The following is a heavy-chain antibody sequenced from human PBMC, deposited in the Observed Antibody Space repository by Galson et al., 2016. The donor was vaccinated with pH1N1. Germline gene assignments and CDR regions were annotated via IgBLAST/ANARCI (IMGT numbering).Heavy chain of an antibody. CDR1: GGSISSGGYY. J-gene: IGHJ4*02. CDR2: IYDSGST. D-gene: IGHD6-13*01. CDR3: ARHIAAAGTLYFDH. Sequence: TLSLTCSVSGGSISSGGYYWSWIRQHPGKGLEWIGYIYDSGSTHYNPSLKSRVTISVDTSKNQFSLTLRPVTAADTAVYYCARHIAAAGTLYFDHWGQGTLVTVSS. V-gene: IGHV4-31*03.